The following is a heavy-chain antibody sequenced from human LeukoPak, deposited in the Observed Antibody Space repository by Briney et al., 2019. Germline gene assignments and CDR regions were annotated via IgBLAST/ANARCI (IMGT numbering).Heavy chain of an antibody. Sequence: NPSETLSLTCTVSGGSISSYYWSWIRQPAGKGLEWIGRIYTSGSTNYNPFLKSRVTMSVDTSKNQFSLKLSSVTAADTAVYYCARDRDCSSTSCYHDAFDIWGQGTMVTVSS. V-gene: IGHV4-4*07. D-gene: IGHD2-2*01. CDR3: ARDRDCSSTSCYHDAFDI. CDR2: IYTSGST. CDR1: GGSISSYY. J-gene: IGHJ3*02.